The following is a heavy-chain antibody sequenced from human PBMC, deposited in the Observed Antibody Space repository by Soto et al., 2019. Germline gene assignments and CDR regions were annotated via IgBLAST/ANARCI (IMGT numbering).Heavy chain of an antibody. Sequence: SETLSLTCTVSGGSISSSSYYWGWIRQPPGKGLEWIGSIYYSGSTYYNPSPKSRVTISVDTSKNQFSLKLSSVTAADTAVYYCARPTLTVFEAMGAFDIWGQGTMVTVSS. CDR1: GGSISSSSYY. V-gene: IGHV4-39*01. CDR2: IYYSGST. J-gene: IGHJ3*02. CDR3: ARPTLTVFEAMGAFDI. D-gene: IGHD4-17*01.